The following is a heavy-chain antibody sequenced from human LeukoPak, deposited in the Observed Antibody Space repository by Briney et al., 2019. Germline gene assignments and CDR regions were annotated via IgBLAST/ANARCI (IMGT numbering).Heavy chain of an antibody. V-gene: IGHV4-4*02. CDR2: IYHSGST. Sequence: SETLSLTCAVSGDSISRMNWWSWVRQPPGKGLEWIGEIYHSGSTNYNPSLKSRVTISVDTSKNQFSLKLSSVTAADTAVYYCARGGVRYYYYYYYMDVWGQGTMVTVSS. D-gene: IGHD1-26*01. CDR1: GDSISRMNW. CDR3: ARGGVRYYYYYYYMDV. J-gene: IGHJ6*03.